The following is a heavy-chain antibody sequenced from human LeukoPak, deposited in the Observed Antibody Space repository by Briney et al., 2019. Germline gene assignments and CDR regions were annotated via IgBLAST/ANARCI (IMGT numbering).Heavy chain of an antibody. CDR2: INPNRGGT. D-gene: IGHD6-13*01. CDR3: ARVGAGSSQVQDYYYGMDV. CDR1: GYTFTGYY. J-gene: IGHJ6*02. Sequence: GASVKVSCKASGYTFTGYYMYWVRQAPGQGPEWMGWINPNRGGTNYEQKFQGRVTMTRDTSISTAYMELSRLRSDDTAVYCCARVGAGSSQVQDYYYGMDVWGQGTTVTVSS. V-gene: IGHV1-2*02.